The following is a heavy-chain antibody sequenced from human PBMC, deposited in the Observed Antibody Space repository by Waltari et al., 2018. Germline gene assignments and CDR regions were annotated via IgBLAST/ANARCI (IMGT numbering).Heavy chain of an antibody. J-gene: IGHJ6*03. CDR1: GNTFVNSD. V-gene: IGHV1-8*01. D-gene: IGHD3-3*01. Sequence: QVHLAQSGAEVKKPGASVKVSCEASGNTFVNSDINWVRHAPGQGLEWMGWMNPKSGNTGYAQKVQGRVTMTRNSAISTAYMELSGLRSEDTAVYYCARSQGSISAPPYYYYIDVWGEGTTVTVSS. CDR3: ARSQGSISAPPYYYYIDV. CDR2: MNPKSGNT.